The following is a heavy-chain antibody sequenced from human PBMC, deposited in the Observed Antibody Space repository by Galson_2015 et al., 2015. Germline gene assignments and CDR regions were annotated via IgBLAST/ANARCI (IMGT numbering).Heavy chain of an antibody. CDR2: IIGSGAST. Sequence: SLRLSCAASGFTFTTYAMTWVRQAPGKGLEWISSIIGSGASTYYADPVRGRFTISRDNSKNTLHLQMNGLRAEDTAVYYCARDLFLLYFDPWGRGTLVTVSS. CDR1: GFTFTTYA. CDR3: ARDLFLLYFDP. V-gene: IGHV3-23*01. D-gene: IGHD3-10*02. J-gene: IGHJ2*01.